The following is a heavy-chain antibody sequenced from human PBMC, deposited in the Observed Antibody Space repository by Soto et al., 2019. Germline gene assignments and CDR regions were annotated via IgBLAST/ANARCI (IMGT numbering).Heavy chain of an antibody. CDR2: IYPGDSDT. J-gene: IGHJ4*02. V-gene: IGHV5-51*01. Sequence: PWGSLRISCKGSGYSFTGYWIGWVRQMPGEGLEWMGIIYPGDSDTRYSPSFPGKVTISADKSFSTAYLQWSSLRASDTAMYYCARSTSPFYFNYWGQGTLVPVSS. CDR3: ARSTSPFYFNY. CDR1: GYSFTGYW.